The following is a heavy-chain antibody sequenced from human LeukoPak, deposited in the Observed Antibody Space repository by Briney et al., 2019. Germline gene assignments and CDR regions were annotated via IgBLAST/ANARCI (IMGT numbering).Heavy chain of an antibody. CDR3: ARHNLDLLDAFDI. Sequence: GESLKISCKGSGYSFSNYWIGWVRQMPGKGLEWMGIIYPGDSDTRYSPSVQGQVTISVDKSISTAYLQWSSLKASDSAIYYCARHNLDLLDAFDIWGRGTMVTVSS. J-gene: IGHJ3*02. V-gene: IGHV5-51*01. CDR2: IYPGDSDT. CDR1: GYSFSNYW.